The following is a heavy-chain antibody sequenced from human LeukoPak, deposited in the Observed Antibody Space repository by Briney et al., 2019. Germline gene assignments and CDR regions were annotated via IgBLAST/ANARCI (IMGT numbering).Heavy chain of an antibody. Sequence: ASVKVSCKASGYSFTGHYMHWVRQAPGQGLEWLGLINPSGSSTLYAQKFQGRVTMTRDMSTTTDYMELSSLRSDDTAVYYCARPLSRVVTAVLDYWGQGTLVTVSS. CDR2: INPSGSST. CDR1: GYSFTGHY. V-gene: IGHV1-46*01. D-gene: IGHD2-21*02. J-gene: IGHJ4*02. CDR3: ARPLSRVVTAVLDY.